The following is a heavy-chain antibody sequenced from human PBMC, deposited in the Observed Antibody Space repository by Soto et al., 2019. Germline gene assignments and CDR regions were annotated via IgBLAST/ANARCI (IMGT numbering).Heavy chain of an antibody. Sequence: QVQLVQSGAEVKKPGASVKVSCKASGYTFTSYGISWVRQAPGQGLEWMGWISAYNGNTNNAQKLQARVTMTTDTSKSTADMELRSLRSDDTAVYCCARDSAGYSGYYGMDVWGQGTTVTVSS. V-gene: IGHV1-18*01. D-gene: IGHD5-12*01. CDR3: ARDSAGYSGYYGMDV. CDR2: ISAYNGNT. J-gene: IGHJ6*02. CDR1: GYTFTSYG.